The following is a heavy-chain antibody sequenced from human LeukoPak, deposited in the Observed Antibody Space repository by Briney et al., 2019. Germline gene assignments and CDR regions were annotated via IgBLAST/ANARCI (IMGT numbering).Heavy chain of an antibody. CDR1: GFTFSSYG. D-gene: IGHD2-15*01. Sequence: PGGSLRLSCAASGFTFSSYGMSWVRQAPGKGLEWVSGISGSGGSTYYADSVKGRFTISRDNSKNTLYLQMNSLRAEDTAVYYCAKEHRVAATTPDWFDPWGQGTLVTVSS. V-gene: IGHV3-23*01. J-gene: IGHJ5*02. CDR2: ISGSGGST. CDR3: AKEHRVAATTPDWFDP.